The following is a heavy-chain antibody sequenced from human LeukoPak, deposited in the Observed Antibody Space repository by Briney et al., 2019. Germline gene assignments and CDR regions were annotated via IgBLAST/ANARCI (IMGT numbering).Heavy chain of an antibody. CDR3: ARGAWYSSNNWFDP. V-gene: IGHV1-69*06. CDR2: IIPIFGTA. CDR1: GYTFTSYA. J-gene: IGHJ5*02. D-gene: IGHD6-13*01. Sequence: ASVKVSCKASGYTFTSYAMNWVRQAPGQGLEWMGGIIPIFGTANYAQKFQGRVTITADKSTSTAYMELSSLRSEDTAVYYCARGAWYSSNNWFDPWGQGTLVTVSS.